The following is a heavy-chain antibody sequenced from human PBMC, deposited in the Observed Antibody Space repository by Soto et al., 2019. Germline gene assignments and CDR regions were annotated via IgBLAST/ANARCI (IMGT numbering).Heavy chain of an antibody. Sequence: GASVKVSCKASGGTFSSYAISWVRQAPGQGLEWMGGIIPIFGTANYAQKFQGRVTITADESTSTAYMELSSLRSEDTAVYYCARPSEPLTGKTGYWEYYFDYWGQGTLVTVSS. CDR3: ARPSEPLTGKTGYWEYYFDY. J-gene: IGHJ4*02. D-gene: IGHD3-9*01. V-gene: IGHV1-69*13. CDR1: GGTFSSYA. CDR2: IIPIFGTA.